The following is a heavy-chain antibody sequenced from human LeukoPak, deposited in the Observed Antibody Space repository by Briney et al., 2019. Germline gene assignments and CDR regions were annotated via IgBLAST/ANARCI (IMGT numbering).Heavy chain of an antibody. Sequence: GGSLRLSCAASGFTFSSYSMNWVRQAPGKGLEWVSSISSSSSYIYYADSVKGRFTVSRDNAKNSLYLQMNSLRAEDTAVYYCARDSGYYGSGSYHNWGQGTLVTVSS. J-gene: IGHJ4*02. CDR2: ISSSSSYI. CDR3: ARDSGYYGSGSYHN. V-gene: IGHV3-21*01. D-gene: IGHD3-10*01. CDR1: GFTFSSYS.